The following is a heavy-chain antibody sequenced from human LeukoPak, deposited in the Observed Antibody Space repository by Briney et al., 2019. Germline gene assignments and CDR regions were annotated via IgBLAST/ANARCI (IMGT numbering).Heavy chain of an antibody. CDR3: TGMTTRHDY. Sequence: PSETLSLTCAVSGGSFNDYYWSWVRQSPGKGLEWIGEINHSGYTNHSPSLKSRVTISIDTSRKQFSLNLRSVTVADTAVYYCTGMTTRHDYWGQGTIVTVP. D-gene: IGHD1-14*01. CDR1: GGSFNDYY. CDR2: INHSGYT. J-gene: IGHJ4*02. V-gene: IGHV4-34*01.